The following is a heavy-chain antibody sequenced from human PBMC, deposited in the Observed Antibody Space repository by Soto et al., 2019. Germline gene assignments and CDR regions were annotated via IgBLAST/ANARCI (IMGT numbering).Heavy chain of an antibody. Sequence: SETLSLTCTVSGGSISSSSYYWGLIRQPPGKGLEWIGSIYYSGSTYYNPSLKSRVTISVDTSKNQFSLKLSSVTAADTAVYYCARDPPYCTSDICYQWLDPWGQGTLVTVSS. D-gene: IGHD2-8*01. V-gene: IGHV4-39*02. CDR3: ARDPPYCTSDICYQWLDP. CDR1: GGSISSSSYY. J-gene: IGHJ5*02. CDR2: IYYSGST.